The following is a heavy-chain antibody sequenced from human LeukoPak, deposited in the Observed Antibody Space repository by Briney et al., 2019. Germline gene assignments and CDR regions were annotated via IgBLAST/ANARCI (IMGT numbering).Heavy chain of an antibody. D-gene: IGHD4-17*01. J-gene: IGHJ4*02. Sequence: SQTLSLTCTVSGGSISSGDYYWSWIRQPPGKGLEWIGYIYYSGSTYYNPSLKSRVTVSVDTSKNQFSLKLSSVTAADTAVYYCARTTVTTGRCLDYWGQGTLVTVSS. V-gene: IGHV4-30-4*08. CDR1: GGSISSGDYY. CDR2: IYYSGST. CDR3: ARTTVTTGRCLDY.